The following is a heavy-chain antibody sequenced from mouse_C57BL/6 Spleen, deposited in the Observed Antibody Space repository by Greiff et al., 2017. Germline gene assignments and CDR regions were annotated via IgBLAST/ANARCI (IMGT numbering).Heavy chain of an antibody. J-gene: IGHJ1*03. Sequence: QVQLKESGPGLVAPSQSLSITCTVSGFSLTSYAISWVRQPPGKGLEWLGVIWTGGGTNYNSALKSRLSISKDNSKSQVFLKMNMLQTDDTARYYCARIYYDYDDGYWYFDVWGTGTTVTVSS. CDR3: ARIYYDYDDGYWYFDV. CDR1: GFSLTSYA. CDR2: IWTGGGT. D-gene: IGHD2-4*01. V-gene: IGHV2-9-1*01.